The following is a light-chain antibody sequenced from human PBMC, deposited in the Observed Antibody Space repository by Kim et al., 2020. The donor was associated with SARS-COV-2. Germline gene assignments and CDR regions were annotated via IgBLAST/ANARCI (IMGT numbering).Light chain of an antibody. Sequence: SYELTQPPSVSVAPGKTARITCGGNNIGSKSVHWYQQKPGQAPVLVIYYDSDRPSGIPERFSGSNSGNTATLTIGRVEAGDEADYYCQVWDSSSDHPNWV. CDR2: YDS. V-gene: IGLV3-21*04. CDR3: QVWDSSSDHPNWV. CDR1: NIGSKS. J-gene: IGLJ3*02.